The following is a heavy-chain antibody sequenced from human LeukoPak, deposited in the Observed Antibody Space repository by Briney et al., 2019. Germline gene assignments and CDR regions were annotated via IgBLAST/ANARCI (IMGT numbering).Heavy chain of an antibody. V-gene: IGHV4-39*07. D-gene: IGHD6-13*01. CDR1: GGSISSSSYY. J-gene: IGHJ3*02. Sequence: PSETLSLTCTVSGGSISSSSYYWGWIRQPPGKGLEWIGSIYYSGSTYYNPSLKSRVTISVDTSKNQFSLKLSSVTAADTAVYYCARDLGQQLVLGAFDIWGQGTMVTVSS. CDR3: ARDLGQQLVLGAFDI. CDR2: IYYSGST.